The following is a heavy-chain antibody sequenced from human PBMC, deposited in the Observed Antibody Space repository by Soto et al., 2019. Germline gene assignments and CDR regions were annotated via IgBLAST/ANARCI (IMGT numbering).Heavy chain of an antibody. V-gene: IGHV1-8*01. CDR1: GYTLTELS. Sequence: GASVKVSCKVSGYTLTELSMHWVRQAPGKGLEWMGGMNPNSGNTSYAQKFQGRVTMTRNTSISTAYMELSSLRSEDTAVYYCARGLRGYVGYWGQGTLVTVSS. J-gene: IGHJ4*02. CDR2: MNPNSGNT. CDR3: ARGLRGYVGY. D-gene: IGHD3-10*01.